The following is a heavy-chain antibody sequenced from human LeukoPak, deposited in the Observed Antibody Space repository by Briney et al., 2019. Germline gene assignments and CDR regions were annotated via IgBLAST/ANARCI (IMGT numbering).Heavy chain of an antibody. CDR3: AKDGGYCSSTSCYTPDY. CDR1: GFTFSSYS. CDR2: ISSSSSYI. D-gene: IGHD2-2*02. J-gene: IGHJ4*02. V-gene: IGHV3-21*01. Sequence: GGSLRLSCAASGFTFSSYSMNWVRQAPGKGLEWVSPISSSSSYIYYADSVKGRFTISRDNAKNSLYLQMNSLRAEDTAVYYCAKDGGYCSSTSCYTPDYWGQGTLVTVSS.